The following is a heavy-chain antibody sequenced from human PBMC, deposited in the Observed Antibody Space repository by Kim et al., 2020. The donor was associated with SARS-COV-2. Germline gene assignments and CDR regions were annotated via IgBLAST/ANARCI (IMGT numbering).Heavy chain of an antibody. V-gene: IGHV5-51*01. J-gene: IGHJ2*01. Sequence: SPSFQSQCTISANKSISTAYLQWSSLKASDTAMYYCARHEKGSSWYFDLWGRGTLVTVSS. CDR3: ARHEKGSSWYFDL.